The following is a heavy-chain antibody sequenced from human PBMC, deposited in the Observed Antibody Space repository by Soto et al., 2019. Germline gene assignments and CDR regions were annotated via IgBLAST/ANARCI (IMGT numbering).Heavy chain of an antibody. CDR3: AREETARITMIVVVIYGMDV. CDR1: GYTFTGYY. J-gene: IGHJ6*02. D-gene: IGHD3-22*01. CDR2: INPNSGGT. Sequence: ASVKVSCKASGYTFTGYYMHWVRHAPGQGLEWMGWINPNSGGTNYAQEFQGRVTMTRDTSISTAYMELSRLRSDDTAVYYCAREETARITMIVVVIYGMDVWGQGTRVTVSS. V-gene: IGHV1-2*02.